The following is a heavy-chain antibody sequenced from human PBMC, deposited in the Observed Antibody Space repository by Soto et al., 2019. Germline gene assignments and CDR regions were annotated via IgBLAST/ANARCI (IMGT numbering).Heavy chain of an antibody. CDR1: GFTFDDYA. CDR3: AKDISNCSGGSCYSQGHAFDI. V-gene: IGHV3-9*01. CDR2: ISWNSGSI. Sequence: PGGSLRLSCAASGFTFDDYAMHWVRQAPGKGLEWVSGISWNSGSIGYADSVKGRFTISRDNAKNSLYLQMNSLRAEDTALYYCAKDISNCSGGSCYSQGHAFDIWGQGTMVTVSS. D-gene: IGHD2-15*01. J-gene: IGHJ3*02.